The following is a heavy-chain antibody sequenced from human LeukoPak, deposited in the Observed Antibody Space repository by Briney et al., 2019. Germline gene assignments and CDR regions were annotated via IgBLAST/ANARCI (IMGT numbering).Heavy chain of an antibody. CDR1: GYTFTSYG. CDR3: ARALGYYGSGSYYNAFDI. J-gene: IGHJ3*02. D-gene: IGHD3-10*01. V-gene: IGHV1-18*01. CDR2: ISAYNGNT. Sequence: ASVKVSCKASGYTFTSYGISWVRQAPGRGLEWMGWISAYNGNTNYAQKLQGRVTITRNTSISTAYMELSSLRSEDTAVYYCARALGYYGSGSYYNAFDIWGQGTMVTVSS.